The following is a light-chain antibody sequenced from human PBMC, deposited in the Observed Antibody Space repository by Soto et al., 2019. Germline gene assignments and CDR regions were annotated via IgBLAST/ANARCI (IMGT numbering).Light chain of an antibody. Sequence: VLTQSPGTLSLSPGERATISCRARQSISSYYLAWYQHKPGQAPRLLMNGASSRATGIPHRFSGSGSGTAFTLTISRLEPEDCGVYYCQQYGGSPPSTFGQGTRLEIK. J-gene: IGKJ2*01. CDR2: GAS. V-gene: IGKV3-20*01. CDR3: QQYGGSPPST. CDR1: QSISSYY.